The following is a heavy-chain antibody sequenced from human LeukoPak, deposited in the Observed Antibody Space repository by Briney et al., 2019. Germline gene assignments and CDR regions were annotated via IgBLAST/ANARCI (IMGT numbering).Heavy chain of an antibody. D-gene: IGHD1-1*01. CDR3: ARGYVLDV. CDR2: IYYTGST. CDR1: GGSISSYY. J-gene: IGHJ6*02. Sequence: PSETLSLTCTVSGGSISSYYWSWVRQHPGGGLEWIGYIYYTGSTYYNPSLKSRLTISVDTSKNQFSLKLSSVTAADTAVYYCARGYVLDVWGQGTTVAVSS. V-gene: IGHV4-59*06.